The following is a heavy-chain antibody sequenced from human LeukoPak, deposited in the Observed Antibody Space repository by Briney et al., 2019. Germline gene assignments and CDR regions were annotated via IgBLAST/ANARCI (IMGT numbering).Heavy chain of an antibody. V-gene: IGHV1-24*01. J-gene: IGHJ5*02. D-gene: IGHD3-22*01. CDR2: FDPEDGET. Sequence: ASVKVSCKVSGYTLTELSMHWVRQAPGKGLEWMGGFDPEDGETIYAQKFQGRVTMTEDTSTDTAYMELGSLRSEDAAVYYCATIWGNYYDTWGQGTLVTVSS. CDR3: ATIWGNYYDT. CDR1: GYTLTELS.